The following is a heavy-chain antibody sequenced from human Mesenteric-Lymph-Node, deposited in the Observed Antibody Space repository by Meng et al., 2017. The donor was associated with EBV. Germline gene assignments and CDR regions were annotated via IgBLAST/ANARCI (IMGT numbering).Heavy chain of an antibody. J-gene: IGHJ5*02. CDR3: ARNVQSCSGSNCYHWFDP. Sequence: ESDRGLLALSGPLSPHCLIRVCALHSNTWWCCARQPPGKGLEWLGKFYHSGGTNYNPSLESRVTITVDKSTNQFSLRVSSVTAADTAVYYCARNVQSCSGSNCYHWFDPWGQGTLVTVSS. CDR2: FYHSGGT. V-gene: IGHV4-4*02. D-gene: IGHD2-2*01. CDR1: VCALHSNTW.